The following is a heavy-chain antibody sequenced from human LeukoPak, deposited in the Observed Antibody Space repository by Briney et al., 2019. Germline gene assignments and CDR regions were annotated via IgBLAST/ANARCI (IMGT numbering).Heavy chain of an antibody. CDR3: ARDGNLGYCSGGSCYFSDAFDI. D-gene: IGHD2-15*01. CDR1: GFTFSSYA. J-gene: IGHJ3*02. Sequence: GGSLRLSCAASGFTFSSYAMSWVRQAPGKGLEWVSAISGSGGSTYYADSVKGRFTISRDNAKNSLYLQMNSLRAEDTAVYYCARDGNLGYCSGGSCYFSDAFDIWGQGTMVTVSS. V-gene: IGHV3-23*01. CDR2: ISGSGGST.